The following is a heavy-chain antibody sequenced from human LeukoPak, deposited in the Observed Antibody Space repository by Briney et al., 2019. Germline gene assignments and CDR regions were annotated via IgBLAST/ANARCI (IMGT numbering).Heavy chain of an antibody. CDR2: ISGSGDRI. Sequence: GGSLRLSCAASGFTFSSYAMTWVRQAPGKGLEWVSTISGSGDRIYDADSVKGRFIISRDNSKNTLYLQMNSLRAEDTAVYYCAKGQGGLVTAREHLQYWGQGTLVTVSS. CDR1: GFTFSSYA. J-gene: IGHJ1*01. CDR3: AKGQGGLVTAREHLQY. V-gene: IGHV3-23*01. D-gene: IGHD2-21*02.